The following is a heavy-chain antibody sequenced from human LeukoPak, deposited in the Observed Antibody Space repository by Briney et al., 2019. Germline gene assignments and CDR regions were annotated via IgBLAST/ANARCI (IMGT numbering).Heavy chain of an antibody. CDR3: ARGRFSGYGAD. CDR2: INPNSGGT. CDR1: GYTFTDYF. J-gene: IGHJ4*02. D-gene: IGHD5-12*01. V-gene: IGHV1-2*02. Sequence: ASVKVSCKASGYTFTDYFMHWVRQAPGQGLEWMGWINPNSGGTNFAQKFQGRVTMTRDTSISTAYMELSSLTSVDTAVYYCARGRFSGYGADWGQGTLVTVSS.